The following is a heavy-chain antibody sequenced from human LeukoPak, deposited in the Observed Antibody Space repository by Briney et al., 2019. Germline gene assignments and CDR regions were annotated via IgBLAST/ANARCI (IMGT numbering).Heavy chain of an antibody. J-gene: IGHJ4*02. Sequence: PGGSLRLSCAASGFISSNYWIHWVRQAPGKGLVWVSRINSDGSNTIYADSVKGRFTISRDNAKNTLYLQMNNLRAEDTAVYYCARVGSTTDYWGQGTPVTVSS. V-gene: IGHV3-74*01. CDR2: INSDGSNT. CDR1: GFISSNYW. CDR3: ARVGSTTDY. D-gene: IGHD2/OR15-2a*01.